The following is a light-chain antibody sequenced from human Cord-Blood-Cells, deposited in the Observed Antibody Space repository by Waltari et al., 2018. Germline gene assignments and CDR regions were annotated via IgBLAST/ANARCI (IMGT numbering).Light chain of an antibody. V-gene: IGLV2-23*01. CDR2: EGS. CDR3: CSYAGSSTYV. J-gene: IGLJ1*01. CDR1: SSDVGCYNL. Sequence: QSALTQPASVSGSPGQSLTISCTGTSSDVGCYNLVSWYQQHPGKAPKLMIYEGSKRPSGVSNRFSGSKSGNTASLTISGLQAEDEADYYCCSYAGSSTYVFGTGTKVTVL.